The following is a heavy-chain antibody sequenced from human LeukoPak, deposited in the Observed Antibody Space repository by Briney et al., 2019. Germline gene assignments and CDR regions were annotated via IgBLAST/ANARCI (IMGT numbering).Heavy chain of an antibody. D-gene: IGHD6-19*01. CDR2: IYSTGST. Sequence: SETLSLTCSVSGGSISGYYWSWIRQPPGKGLEWLGDIYSTGSTSYHPSLKSRVTITEDTSKNQLSLELTSVTAADTAVYYCARPYSSGWYGAFDIWGQGTMVTVSS. CDR1: GGSISGYY. V-gene: IGHV4-4*09. J-gene: IGHJ3*02. CDR3: ARPYSSGWYGAFDI.